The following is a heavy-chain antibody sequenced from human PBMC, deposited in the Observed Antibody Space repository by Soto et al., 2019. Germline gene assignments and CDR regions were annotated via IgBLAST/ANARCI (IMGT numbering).Heavy chain of an antibody. Sequence: GGSLRLSCAASGFTFSSYGMHWVRQAPGKGLEWVAVIWYDGSNKYYADSVKGRFTISRDNSKSTLYLQMNSLRAEDTAVYYCARSEDNYDFWSGYKAPFDYWGQGTLVTVSS. CDR1: GFTFSSYG. CDR2: IWYDGSNK. D-gene: IGHD3-3*01. J-gene: IGHJ4*02. CDR3: ARSEDNYDFWSGYKAPFDY. V-gene: IGHV3-33*01.